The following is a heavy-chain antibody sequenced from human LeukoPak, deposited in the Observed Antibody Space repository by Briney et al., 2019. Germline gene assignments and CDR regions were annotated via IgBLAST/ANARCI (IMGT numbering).Heavy chain of an antibody. V-gene: IGHV5-10-1*01. D-gene: IGHD3-9*01. Sequence: GESLKISCKGSGYSFTSYGISWVRQMPGKGLEWIGRIDPSDSYTNYSPSFQGHVTISADKSISTAYLQWSSLKASDTAMYYCARHYDILTGYPLDAFDIWGQGTMVTVSS. CDR3: ARHYDILTGYPLDAFDI. CDR2: IDPSDSYT. CDR1: GYSFTSYG. J-gene: IGHJ3*02.